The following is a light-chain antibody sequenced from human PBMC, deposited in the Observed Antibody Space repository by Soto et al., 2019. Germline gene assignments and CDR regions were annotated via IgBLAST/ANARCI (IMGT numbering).Light chain of an antibody. CDR2: AAS. Sequence: EIVLTQSPGTLSLSPGERATLSCRASQSVSSNYLAWYQQKPGQAPRILIYAASSRATGIPARFSGSGSGTDFTLTISSLEPEDFAVYYCQQRSNWPPWTFGQGTKVDIK. J-gene: IGKJ1*01. V-gene: IGKV3D-20*02. CDR1: QSVSSNY. CDR3: QQRSNWPPWT.